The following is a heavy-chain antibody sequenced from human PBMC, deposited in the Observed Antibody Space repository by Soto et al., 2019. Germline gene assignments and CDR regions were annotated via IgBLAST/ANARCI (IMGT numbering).Heavy chain of an antibody. J-gene: IGHJ6*02. Sequence: EASVKVSCKASGYTFTGYYMHWVRQAPGQGLEWMGWINPNSGGTNYAQKFQGWVTMTRDTSISTAYMELSRLRSDDTAVYYCARSSSSSSWSSDYYGMDVWGQGTTVTVSS. CDR2: INPNSGGT. V-gene: IGHV1-2*04. CDR3: ARSSSSSSWSSDYYGMDV. CDR1: GYTFTGYY. D-gene: IGHD6-6*01.